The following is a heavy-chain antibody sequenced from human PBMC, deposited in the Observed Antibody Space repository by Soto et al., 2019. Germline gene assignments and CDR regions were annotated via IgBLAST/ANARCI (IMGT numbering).Heavy chain of an antibody. J-gene: IGHJ6*02. CDR1: GYTFTSYW. V-gene: IGHV1-18*01. Sequence: ASVNVSCKSSGYTFTSYWISWVRQAPGEGREWMGWISAYNGNTNYAQKLQGRVTMNTDTSTSTAYMELRSLRSDDTAVYYCARNTRRIEANYYHRMDVWGQGTTVTVS. CDR2: ISAYNGNT. CDR3: ARNTRRIEANYYHRMDV.